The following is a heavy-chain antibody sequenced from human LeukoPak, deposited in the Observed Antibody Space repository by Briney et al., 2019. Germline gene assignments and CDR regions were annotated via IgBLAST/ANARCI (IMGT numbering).Heavy chain of an antibody. CDR2: ISAYNGNT. J-gene: IGHJ3*02. CDR1: GYTFTSYG. V-gene: IGHV1-18*01. Sequence: ASVKVSCKASGYTFTSYGISWVRQAPRQGLEWMGWISAYNGNTNYAQKLQGRVTMTTDTSTSTAYMELRSLRSDDTAVYYCARDYYGSGSYRAFDIWGQGTMVTVSS. D-gene: IGHD3-10*01. CDR3: ARDYYGSGSYRAFDI.